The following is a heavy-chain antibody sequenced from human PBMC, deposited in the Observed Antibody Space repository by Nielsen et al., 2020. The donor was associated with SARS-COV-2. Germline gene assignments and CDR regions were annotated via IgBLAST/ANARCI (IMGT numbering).Heavy chain of an antibody. D-gene: IGHD3-10*01. CDR3: ARDWSSGSGSSYYYYGMDV. V-gene: IGHV3-7*01. J-gene: IGHJ6*02. CDR1: GFSFGDHW. Sequence: GRSLRLSCAASGFSFGDHWMSWVRQAPGKGLEWVANIKQDGSEKYFIDSVKGRFTISRDNAKNSLYLQMNSLRAEDTAVYYCARDWSSGSGSSYYYYGMDVWGQGTTVTVSS. CDR2: IKQDGSEK.